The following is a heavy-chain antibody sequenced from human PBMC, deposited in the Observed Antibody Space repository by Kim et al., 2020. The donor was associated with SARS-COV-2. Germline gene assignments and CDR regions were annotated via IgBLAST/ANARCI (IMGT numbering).Heavy chain of an antibody. CDR1: GGSFSGYY. V-gene: IGHV4-34*01. D-gene: IGHD6-6*01. Sequence: SETLSLTCAVYGGSFSGYYWSWIRQPPGKGLEWIGEINHSGSTNYNPSLKSRVTISVDTSKNQFSLKLSSVTAADTAVYYCARGLIAARHFDYWGQGTLV. CDR2: INHSGST. J-gene: IGHJ4*02. CDR3: ARGLIAARHFDY.